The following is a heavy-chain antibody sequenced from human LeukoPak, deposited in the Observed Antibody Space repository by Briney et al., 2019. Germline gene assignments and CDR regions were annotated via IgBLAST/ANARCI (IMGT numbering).Heavy chain of an antibody. Sequence: SETLSLTCTVSGGSISSYYWNWIRRPPGEGLEWVGYFHYSGSTNYNPSLKSRVTISVDTSKNQFSLKLSSVTAADTAVYYCARDGCTNGVCYFDYWGQGTLVTVSS. CDR1: GGSISSYY. CDR3: ARDGCTNGVCYFDY. V-gene: IGHV4-59*12. CDR2: FHYSGST. J-gene: IGHJ4*02. D-gene: IGHD2-8*01.